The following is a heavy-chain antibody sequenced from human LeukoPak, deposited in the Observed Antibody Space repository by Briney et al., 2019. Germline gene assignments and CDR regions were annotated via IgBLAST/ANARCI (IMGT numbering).Heavy chain of an antibody. CDR3: VRGVYGGDV. D-gene: IGHD5/OR15-5a*01. CDR2: IDPDTGGT. V-gene: IGHV1-2*02. Sequence: ASVKVSCKASGYIFITHYIHWVRQAPGQGLEWVGWIDPDTGGTNYAQKFQGRDTLTRDTSISTAYMELSRLRSDDTAVYFCVRGVYGGDVWGKGTSVTISS. J-gene: IGHJ6*04. CDR1: GYIFITHY.